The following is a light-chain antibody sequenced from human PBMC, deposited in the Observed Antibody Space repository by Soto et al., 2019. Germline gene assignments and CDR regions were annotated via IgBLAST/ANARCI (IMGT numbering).Light chain of an antibody. V-gene: IGKV3-20*01. Sequence: EIVLTQSPGTLSLSPGERATLSFRASQSVSSNYLAWYQQKPGQAPRVVIYGASNRATDIPDRFSGSGSGTDFTITISRLETEDFAVYYCQQYGSSPFDFGQGTKLEIK. J-gene: IGKJ2*01. CDR3: QQYGSSPFD. CDR2: GAS. CDR1: QSVSSNY.